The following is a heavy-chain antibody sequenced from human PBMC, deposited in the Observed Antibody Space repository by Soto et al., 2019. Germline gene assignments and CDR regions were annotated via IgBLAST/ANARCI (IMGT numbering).Heavy chain of an antibody. CDR3: ARDGANSLDV. CDR2: IYYSGST. V-gene: IGHV4-31*03. D-gene: IGHD3-16*01. J-gene: IGHJ6*02. CDR1: GGSISSGGYY. Sequence: SETLSLTCTVSGGSISSGGYYWSWIRQHPGKGLEWIGYIYYSGSTYYNPSLKSRVTISVDTSKNQFSLKLSSVTAADTAVYYCARDGANSLDVGGQGTTVMVSS.